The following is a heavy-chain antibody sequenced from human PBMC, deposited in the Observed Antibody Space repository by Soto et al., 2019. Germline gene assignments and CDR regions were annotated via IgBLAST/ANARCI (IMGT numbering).Heavy chain of an antibody. D-gene: IGHD1-26*01. CDR2: IYYSGST. J-gene: IGHJ4*02. Sequence: TLSLTCTVSGGSVSSGSYYWSWIRQPPGKGLEWIGYIYYSGSTNYNPSLKSRVTISVDTSKNQFSLKLSSVTAADTAVYYCARVTALVGAKYYFDYWGQGTLVTVSS. CDR1: GGSVSSGSYY. V-gene: IGHV4-61*01. CDR3: ARVTALVGAKYYFDY.